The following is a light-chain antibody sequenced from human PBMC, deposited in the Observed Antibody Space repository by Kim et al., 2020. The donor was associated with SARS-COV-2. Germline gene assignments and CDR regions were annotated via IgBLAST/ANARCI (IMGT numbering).Light chain of an antibody. CDR1: ISNIVSKY. CDR3: AAWDDSLSGQGYV. CDR2: MNN. V-gene: IGLV1-47*01. J-gene: IGLJ1*01. Sequence: RVTIACSGSISNIVSKYVYWFQQRPGTAPKPLIYMNNQRTSGVPVRFSGSKSGTSASLAISGLRSEDEADYYCAAWDDSLSGQGYVFGTGTKVTVL.